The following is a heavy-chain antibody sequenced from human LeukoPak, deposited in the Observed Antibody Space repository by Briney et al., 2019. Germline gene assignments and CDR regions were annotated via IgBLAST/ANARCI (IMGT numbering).Heavy chain of an antibody. CDR1: GFTFSSYS. V-gene: IGHV3-48*01. CDR3: AKGFWSGSFNWFDP. J-gene: IGHJ5*02. D-gene: IGHD3-3*01. CDR2: ISSSSSTI. Sequence: HAGGSLRLSCAASGFTFSSYSMNWVRQAPGKGLEWVSYISSSSSTIYYADSVKGRFTISRDNAKNSLYLQMNSLRAEDTAVYYCAKGFWSGSFNWFDPWGQGTLVTVSS.